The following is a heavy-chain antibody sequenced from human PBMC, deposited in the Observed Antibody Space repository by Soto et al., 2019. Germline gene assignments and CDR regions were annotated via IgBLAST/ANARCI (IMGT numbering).Heavy chain of an antibody. CDR2: IYHSGST. CDR1: GGSISSSNW. J-gene: IGHJ6*02. Sequence: PSETLSLTCAVSGGSISSSNWWSWVRQPPGKGLEWIGEIYHSGSTNYNPSLKSRVTISVDKSKNQFSLKLSSVTAADTAVYYCARVGEAGTDGMDVWGQGTTVTVSS. D-gene: IGHD6-19*01. V-gene: IGHV4-4*02. CDR3: ARVGEAGTDGMDV.